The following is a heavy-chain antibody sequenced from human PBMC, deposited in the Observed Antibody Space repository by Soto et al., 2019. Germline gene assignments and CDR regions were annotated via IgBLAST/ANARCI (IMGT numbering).Heavy chain of an antibody. J-gene: IGHJ6*02. V-gene: IGHV3-53*01. CDR3: GVTMIVVYYGMDV. CDR1: GFTVSSNY. CDR2: IYSGGST. D-gene: IGHD3-22*01. Sequence: GGSLRLSCAASGFTVSSNYMSWVRQAPGKGLEWVSVIYSGGSTYYADSVKGRFTISRDNSKNTLYLQMNSLRAEDTAVYYCGVTMIVVYYGMDVWGQGTTVTVSS.